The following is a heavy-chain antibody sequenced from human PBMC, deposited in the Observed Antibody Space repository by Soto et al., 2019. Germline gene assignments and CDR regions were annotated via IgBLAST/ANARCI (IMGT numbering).Heavy chain of an antibody. J-gene: IGHJ6*02. D-gene: IGHD3-3*01. CDR1: GFTFSTYA. Sequence: VHLVESGGGLVQPGGSLRLSCAVSGFTFSTYAMHWVRQRTGKGLEWVSAIGTDGSTYYTASVKGRFTISRENAKNSLYLQMDSLRAEDTAVYYCARDRRPYDSCALDVWCQGTTVRVSS. CDR2: IGTDGST. V-gene: IGHV3-13*01. CDR3: ARDRRPYDSCALDV.